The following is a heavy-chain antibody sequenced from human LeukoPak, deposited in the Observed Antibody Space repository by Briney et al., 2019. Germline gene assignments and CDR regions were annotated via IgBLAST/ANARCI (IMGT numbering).Heavy chain of an antibody. CDR2: ISAYNGNT. Sequence: ASAKVSCKASGYTFTSYGISWVRQAPGQGLEWMGWISAYNGNTNYAQKVQGRVIMTTDTSTSTAYMELRSLRSDDTAVYYCAREYGGNSGTGYYGMDVWGQGTTVTVSS. V-gene: IGHV1-18*01. CDR1: GYTFTSYG. J-gene: IGHJ6*02. CDR3: AREYGGNSGTGYYGMDV. D-gene: IGHD4-23*01.